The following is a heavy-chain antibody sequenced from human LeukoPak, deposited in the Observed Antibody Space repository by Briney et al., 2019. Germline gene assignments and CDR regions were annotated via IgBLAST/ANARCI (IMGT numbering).Heavy chain of an antibody. D-gene: IGHD2-15*01. J-gene: IGHJ6*02. V-gene: IGHV3-30-3*01. CDR1: GLTFSSYA. CDR2: ISYDGSNK. Sequence: GGSLRLSCAASGLTFSSYAMRWVRQAPGKGLEWVAVISYDGSNKYYADSVKGRFTISRDNAKNQLYLQMNRLRAEDTAVYYCARDQWLGYCSGGSCYSISYYYYGMDVWGQGTTVTVSS. CDR3: ARDQWLGYCSGGSCYSISYYYYGMDV.